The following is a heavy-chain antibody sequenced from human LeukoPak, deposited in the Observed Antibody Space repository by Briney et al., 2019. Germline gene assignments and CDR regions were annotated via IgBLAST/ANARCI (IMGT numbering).Heavy chain of an antibody. V-gene: IGHV1-18*01. J-gene: IGHJ4*02. CDR3: ARDGTSTDDY. Sequence: ASVKVSCKTSGYTFSNCGISWVRQAPGQGLEWMGWISGNNDNPNYGQKFQGRLTMTTDSSTSTAYMELRNLRSDDTAVYYCARDGTSTDDYWGQGTLVTVSS. CDR2: ISGNNDNP. CDR1: GYTFSNCG. D-gene: IGHD1-26*01.